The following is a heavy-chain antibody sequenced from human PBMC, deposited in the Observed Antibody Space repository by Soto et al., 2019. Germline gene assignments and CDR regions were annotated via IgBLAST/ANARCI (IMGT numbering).Heavy chain of an antibody. D-gene: IGHD3-22*01. CDR2: ISGSGGST. CDR1: GCTFSSYA. Sequence: WESXRLSCSASGCTFSSYAMIWFRQAPGKGLELVSAISGSGGSTYYADSVKGRLTISRDNHKNTLYLKMKSMTAEDTDVYYCEKDIRTMIVNDYWGQGTLVTVSS. J-gene: IGHJ4*02. CDR3: EKDIRTMIVNDY. V-gene: IGHV3-23*01.